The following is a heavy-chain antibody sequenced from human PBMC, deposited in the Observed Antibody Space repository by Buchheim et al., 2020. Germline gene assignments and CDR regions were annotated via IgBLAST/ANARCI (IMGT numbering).Heavy chain of an antibody. J-gene: IGHJ4*02. CDR3: ARVHVKWSGSSWTDY. CDR1: GFTFSNYG. Sequence: QVQLVESGGGVVQPGRSLRLSCAASGFTFSNYGMHWVRQAPGKGLEWVAVIWYDGSNTYYADSVQGRFTISRDNSKNTLYLQMNNLRAEDTAVYYCARVHVKWSGSSWTDYWGQGTL. D-gene: IGHD6-13*01. V-gene: IGHV3-33*01. CDR2: IWYDGSNT.